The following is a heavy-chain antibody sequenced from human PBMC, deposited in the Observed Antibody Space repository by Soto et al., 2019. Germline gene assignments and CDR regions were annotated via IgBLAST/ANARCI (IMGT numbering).Heavy chain of an antibody. Sequence: EVQLVESGGGLVKPGGSLRLSCAASGFTFSSYTMNWVRQAPGKGLEWVSSITSSRSDIYYADSVRGRFTISRDNAKNSLYLQMNGLRADDAAVYYCARDPNTGTYHFDYWGQGTLVTVSS. CDR3: ARDPNTGTYHFDY. J-gene: IGHJ4*02. CDR2: ITSSRSDI. V-gene: IGHV3-21*01. D-gene: IGHD1-1*01. CDR1: GFTFSSYT.